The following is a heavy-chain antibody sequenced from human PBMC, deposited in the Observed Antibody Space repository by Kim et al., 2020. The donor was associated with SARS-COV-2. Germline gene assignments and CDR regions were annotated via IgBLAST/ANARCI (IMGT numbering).Heavy chain of an antibody. CDR3: ARSEYSSSWALYWYFDL. CDR2: IYYSGST. D-gene: IGHD6-13*01. V-gene: IGHV4-59*13. Sequence: SETLSLTCTVSGGSISSYYWSWIRQPPGKGLEWIGYIYYSGSTNYNPSLKSRVTISVDTSKNQFSLKLSSVTAADTAVYYCARSEYSSSWALYWYFDLWGRGTLVTVSS. CDR1: GGSISSYY. J-gene: IGHJ2*01.